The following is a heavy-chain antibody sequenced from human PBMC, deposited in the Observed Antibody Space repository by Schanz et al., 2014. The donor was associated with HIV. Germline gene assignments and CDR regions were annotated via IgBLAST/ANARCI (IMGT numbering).Heavy chain of an antibody. CDR3: ARTAPTKYYYDSSGVRGAFDI. CDR2: ISFDGSEK. J-gene: IGHJ3*02. D-gene: IGHD3-22*01. CDR1: GFTFSSYG. V-gene: IGHV3-30*03. Sequence: QVQLAESGGGVVQPGGSLRLSCAASGFTFSSYGMYWVRQAPGKGLEWVAVISFDGSEKYYADSVKGRFTISRDNSKNTLHLQMSSLRTEDSAVYYCARTAPTKYYYDSSGVRGAFDIWGQGAMVTVSS.